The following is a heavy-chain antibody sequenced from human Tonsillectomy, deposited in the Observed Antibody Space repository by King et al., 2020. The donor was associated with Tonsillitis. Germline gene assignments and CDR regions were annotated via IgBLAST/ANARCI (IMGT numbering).Heavy chain of an antibody. J-gene: IGHJ4*02. D-gene: IGHD3-10*01. CDR3: ARHMVRGVIISPFDY. V-gene: IGHV1-3*01. Sequence: QLVQSGAEVKKPGASVKVSCKASGYTFTSYAMHWVRQAPGQSLEWMGWINAGNGNTKYSQKFQGRVTITRDTSASTAYMELSSLRSEDTAVYYCARHMVRGVIISPFDYWGQGTLVTVSS. CDR2: INAGNGNT. CDR1: GYTFTSYA.